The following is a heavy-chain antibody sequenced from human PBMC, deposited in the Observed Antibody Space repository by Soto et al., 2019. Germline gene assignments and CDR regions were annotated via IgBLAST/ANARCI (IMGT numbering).Heavy chain of an antibody. D-gene: IGHD3-3*01. Sequence: QVQLVQSGAEVKKPGASVKVSCKASGYTFTGYYMHWVRQAPGQGLEWMGWINPNSGGTNYAQKFQGRVTMTRDTSISTAYMELSRLRSDDTAVYYCARTYDFWSGPDNWFDPWGQGTLFTVAS. CDR1: GYTFTGYY. V-gene: IGHV1-2*02. CDR3: ARTYDFWSGPDNWFDP. CDR2: INPNSGGT. J-gene: IGHJ5*02.